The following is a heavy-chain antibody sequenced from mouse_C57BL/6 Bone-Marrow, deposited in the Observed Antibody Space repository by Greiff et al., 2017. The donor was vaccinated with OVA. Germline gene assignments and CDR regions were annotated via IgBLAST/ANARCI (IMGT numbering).Heavy chain of an antibody. V-gene: IGHV3-6*01. J-gene: IGHJ3*01. D-gene: IGHD1-1*01. Sequence: ESGPGLVKPSQSLSLTCSVTGYSIPSGYYWNWIRQFPGNKLEWMGYISYDGSNNYNPSLKNRISITRDTSKNQFFLKLNSVTTEDTATYYCARERYYGSSPWFAYWGQGTLVTVSA. CDR3: ARERYYGSSPWFAY. CDR1: GYSIPSGYY. CDR2: ISYDGSN.